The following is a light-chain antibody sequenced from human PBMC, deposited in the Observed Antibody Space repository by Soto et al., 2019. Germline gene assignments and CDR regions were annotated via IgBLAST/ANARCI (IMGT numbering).Light chain of an antibody. CDR1: QSVSSY. Sequence: EIVLTQSPATLSLSPGERATLSCRASQSVSSYLAWYQQKPGQAPRLLIYDASNGATGIPARFSGSGSGTGFTLSISSLEPEAFAVYYCQQRSNWPPTFGPGTTVDIK. V-gene: IGKV3-11*01. CDR3: QQRSNWPPT. J-gene: IGKJ3*01. CDR2: DAS.